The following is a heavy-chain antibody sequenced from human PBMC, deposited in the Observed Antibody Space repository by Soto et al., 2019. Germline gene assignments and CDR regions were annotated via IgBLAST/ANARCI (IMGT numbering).Heavy chain of an antibody. Sequence: ASVKVSCKASGYTFTSYYMHWVRQAPGQGLEWMGIINTSGGSTSYAQKFQGRVTMTRDTSTSTVYVELSSLRSEDTAVYYCARDDYGDSRSFDPWGQGTLVTVSS. CDR3: ARDDYGDSRSFDP. V-gene: IGHV1-46*01. CDR2: INTSGGST. D-gene: IGHD4-17*01. J-gene: IGHJ5*02. CDR1: GYTFTSYY.